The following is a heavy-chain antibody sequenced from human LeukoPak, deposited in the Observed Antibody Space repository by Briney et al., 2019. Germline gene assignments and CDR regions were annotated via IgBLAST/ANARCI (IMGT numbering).Heavy chain of an antibody. D-gene: IGHD4-17*01. CDR1: GFTFSSYN. Sequence: GGSLRLSCAGSGFTFSSYNMNWIRQAPGKGLEWVSSISSRSSSIYFADSVKGRFNVPRDDAKNSLYLQMSSLRVEDTAVYYCSRDPAYGDRWGQGTLVTVSS. J-gene: IGHJ5*02. CDR2: ISSRSSSI. CDR3: SRDPAYGDR. V-gene: IGHV3-21*01.